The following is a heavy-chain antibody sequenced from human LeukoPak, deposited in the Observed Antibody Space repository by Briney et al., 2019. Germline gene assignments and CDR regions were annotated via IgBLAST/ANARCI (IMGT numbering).Heavy chain of an antibody. CDR3: ARYLYPRDYFDY. J-gene: IGHJ4*02. CDR2: MYYTGST. Sequence: SQTLSLTCTVSGGSISSGDYYWSWVRQPPGKGLEWIGYMYYTGSTYYNPSLKSRVTISVDTSKNQFSLKLSSVTAADTAVYYCARYLYPRDYFDYWGQGTLVTVSS. CDR1: GGSISSGDYY. V-gene: IGHV4-30-4*08. D-gene: IGHD2-2*01.